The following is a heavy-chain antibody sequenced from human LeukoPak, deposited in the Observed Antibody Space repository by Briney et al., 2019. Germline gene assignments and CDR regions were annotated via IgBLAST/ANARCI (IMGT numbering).Heavy chain of an antibody. V-gene: IGHV3-23*01. CDR2: ISGSGGST. D-gene: IGHD6-6*01. Sequence: GGSLRLSCAASGFTFSSYAMSWVRQAPEKGLEWVSTISGSGGSTYYTDSVRGRFTISRDNAKNSLYLQMNSLRAEDTAVYYCARVGIAARQGYYYMDVWGKGTTVTVSS. J-gene: IGHJ6*03. CDR3: ARVGIAARQGYYYMDV. CDR1: GFTFSSYA.